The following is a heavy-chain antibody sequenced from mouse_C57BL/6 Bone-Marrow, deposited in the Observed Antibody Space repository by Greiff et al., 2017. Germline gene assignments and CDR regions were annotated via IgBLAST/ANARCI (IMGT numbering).Heavy chain of an antibody. CDR3: TGGYGSSSGFAY. J-gene: IGHJ3*01. CDR1: GFTFSNYW. CDR2: IRLKSDNYAT. Sequence: DVMLVESGGGLVQPGGSMKLSCVASGFTFSNYWMNWVRQSPEKGLEWVAQIRLKSDNYATHYAESVKGRFTISRDDSKSSVYLQMNNLRAEDTGIYYCTGGYGSSSGFAYWGQGTLVTVSA. V-gene: IGHV6-3*01. D-gene: IGHD1-1*01.